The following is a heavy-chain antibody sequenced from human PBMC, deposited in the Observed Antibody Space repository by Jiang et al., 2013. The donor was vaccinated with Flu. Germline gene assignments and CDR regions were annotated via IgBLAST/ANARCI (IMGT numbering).Heavy chain of an antibody. Sequence: GAEVKKPGASVKVSCEASGYSFPSYDINWVRQATGQGLEWMGWMNPNSGNTGYAQKFQGRVTMTRNTSVSTAYMELSSLGSEDTAMYYCAGGWGYNWNSFDRWGQGTLVTVSS. CDR2: MNPNSGNT. D-gene: IGHD1-20*01. CDR1: GYSFPSYD. V-gene: IGHV1-8*01. J-gene: IGHJ4*02. CDR3: AGGWGYNWNSFDR.